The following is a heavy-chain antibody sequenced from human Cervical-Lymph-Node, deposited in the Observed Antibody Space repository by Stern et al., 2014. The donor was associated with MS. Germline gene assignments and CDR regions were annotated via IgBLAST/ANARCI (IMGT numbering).Heavy chain of an antibody. Sequence: EVQLEESGGGLVQPGGSLRLSCAASGFTFSSYWMSWVRQAPGKGLEWVANIKQDGSEKYYVDSVKGRFTISRDNAKNSLYLQMNSLRAEDTAMYYCASSASIALAGDYWGQGTLVTVSS. CDR2: IKQDGSEK. V-gene: IGHV3-7*01. J-gene: IGHJ4*02. D-gene: IGHD6-19*01. CDR1: GFTFSSYW. CDR3: ASSASIALAGDY.